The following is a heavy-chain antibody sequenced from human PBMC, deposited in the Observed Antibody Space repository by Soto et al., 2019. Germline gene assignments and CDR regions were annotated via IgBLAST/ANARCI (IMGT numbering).Heavy chain of an antibody. CDR1: GGSISSSSYY. J-gene: IGHJ5*02. V-gene: IGHV4-39*01. CDR3: ARHYGSGGWYFYNWFDP. D-gene: IGHD6-19*01. CDR2: IYYSGST. Sequence: PSETLSLTCTVSGGSISSSSYYWGWIRQPPGKGLEWIGSIYYSGSTYYNPSLKSRVTISVDTSKNQFSLKLSSVTAADTAVYYCARHYGSGGWYFYNWFDPWGQGTLVTVSS.